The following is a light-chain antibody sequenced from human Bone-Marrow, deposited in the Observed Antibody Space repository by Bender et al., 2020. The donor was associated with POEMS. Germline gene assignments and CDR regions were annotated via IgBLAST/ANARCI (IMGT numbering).Light chain of an antibody. CDR1: NLGSKF. J-gene: IGLJ2*01. CDR2: QDT. Sequence: SYELTQPPSLSVSPGQTASITCSGHNLGSKFACWYQQKPGHSPVLVIYQDTKRPSGIPERFSGSSSGNTATLTISGTQAMDEADYYCQAWDSSTAVVFGGGTKLTVL. CDR3: QAWDSSTAVV. V-gene: IGLV3-1*01.